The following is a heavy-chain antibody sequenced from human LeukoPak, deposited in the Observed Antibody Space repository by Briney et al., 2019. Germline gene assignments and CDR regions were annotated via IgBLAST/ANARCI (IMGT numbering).Heavy chain of an antibody. V-gene: IGHV1-8*01. J-gene: IGHJ4*02. Sequence: GAAVKVSCKASGYTFTSYDINWVRQATGQGLEWMGWMNPNSGNTGYAQKFQGRVTMTRNTSISTAYMELSSLRSEDTTVYYCARILPHYGDHEAYYFDYWGQGTLVTVSS. CDR3: ARILPHYGDHEAYYFDY. D-gene: IGHD4-17*01. CDR1: GYTFTSYD. CDR2: MNPNSGNT.